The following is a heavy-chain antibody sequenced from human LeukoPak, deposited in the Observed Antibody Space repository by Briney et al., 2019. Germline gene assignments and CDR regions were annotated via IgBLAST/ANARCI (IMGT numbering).Heavy chain of an antibody. CDR3: VGSSGWWGFAY. V-gene: IGHV3-20*04. CDR1: GFTFDDYG. D-gene: IGHD6-19*01. CDR2: INWNGGST. J-gene: IGHJ4*02. Sequence: GGSLRLSCAASGFTFDDYGMSWVRQAPGKGVEWVSGINWNGGSTGYADSVKGRFTISRDNAKNTLYLQMNSLRAEDTALYSSVGSSGWWGFAYWGQGTLVTVSS.